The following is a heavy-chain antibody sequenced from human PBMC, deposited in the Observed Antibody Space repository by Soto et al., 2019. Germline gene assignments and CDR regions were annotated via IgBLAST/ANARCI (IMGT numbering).Heavy chain of an antibody. D-gene: IGHD1-26*01. J-gene: IGHJ4*02. V-gene: IGHV1-2*06. CDR1: GYTFTGYY. Sequence: ASVKVSCKASGYTFTGYYMHWVRQAPGQGLEWMGRINPNSGGTNYAQKFQGRVTMTRDTSISTAYMELSRLRSDDTAVYYCARGNVGATTSDYWGQGTLVTVSS. CDR3: ARGNVGATTSDY. CDR2: INPNSGGT.